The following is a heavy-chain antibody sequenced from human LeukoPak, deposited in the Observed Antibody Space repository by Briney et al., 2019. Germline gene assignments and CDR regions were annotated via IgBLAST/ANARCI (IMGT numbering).Heavy chain of an antibody. V-gene: IGHV3-48*03. Sequence: GGSLRLSCAASGLTFSSYEMNWVRQAPGKGLEWVSYISSTGSSIHYADSVKGRFTISRGNSKNTLYLQMNSLRAEDTAVYYCAKSGLNRFDYWGQGTLVTVSS. J-gene: IGHJ4*02. CDR2: ISSTGSSI. CDR3: AKSGLNRFDY. CDR1: GLTFSSYE. D-gene: IGHD2-15*01.